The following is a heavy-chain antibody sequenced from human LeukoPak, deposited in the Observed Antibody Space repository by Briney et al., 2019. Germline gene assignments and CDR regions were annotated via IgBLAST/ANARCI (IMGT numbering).Heavy chain of an antibody. CDR2: INHSGST. CDR1: GGSFSGYY. J-gene: IGHJ6*02. CDR3: AREFRRGITIFGVVIPADYYYYGMDV. Sequence: SETLSLTCAVYGGSFSGYYWSWIRQPPGKGLEWIGEINHSGSTNYNPSLKSRVTISVDKSKNQFSLKLSSVTAADTAVYYCAREFRRGITIFGVVIPADYYYYGMDVWGQGTTVTVSS. V-gene: IGHV4-34*01. D-gene: IGHD3-3*01.